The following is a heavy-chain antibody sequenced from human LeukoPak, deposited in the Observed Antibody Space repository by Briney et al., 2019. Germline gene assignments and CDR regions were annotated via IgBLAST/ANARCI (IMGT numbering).Heavy chain of an antibody. J-gene: IGHJ4*02. V-gene: IGHV4-59*12. CDR3: ARGQGTVTTH. D-gene: IGHD4-17*01. CDR2: IYYSGSA. Sequence: PSETLSLTCTVSGGSISSYYWSWIRQPPGKGLEWIGYIYYSGSANYNPSLKNRVTISLDTSKNQFSLKLSSVTAADTAVYYCARGQGTVTTHWGQGTLVTVSS. CDR1: GGSISSYY.